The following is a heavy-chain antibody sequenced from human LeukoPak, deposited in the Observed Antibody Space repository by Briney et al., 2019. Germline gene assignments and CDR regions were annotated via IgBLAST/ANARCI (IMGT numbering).Heavy chain of an antibody. CDR3: ARGRWNFDY. D-gene: IGHD4-23*01. CDR1: RFTFSSYW. Sequence: PGGSLRLSCAASRFTFSSYWMHRVCQAPGKGLVWVSRIHNDGSTTNYADSVKGRFTISRDTAKNTLYLQMNSLRAEDTAVYYCARGRWNFDYWGQGTLVTVSS. CDR2: IHNDGSTT. J-gene: IGHJ4*02. V-gene: IGHV3-74*01.